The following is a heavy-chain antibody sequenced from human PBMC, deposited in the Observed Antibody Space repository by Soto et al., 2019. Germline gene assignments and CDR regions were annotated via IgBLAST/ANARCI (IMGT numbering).Heavy chain of an antibody. CDR2: INWDGGSS. Sequence: EVQLVESGGGVVRPGGSLRLSCAASGFTFDDYGMSWVRQAPGKGLEWVSVINWDGGSSGDADYVKGLITISSDNTKNSLYLQINRLRAEDTALYYGARDTRYYDSGSEYYFDYWGQGTLVTVSS. CDR1: GFTFDDYG. CDR3: ARDTRYYDSGSEYYFDY. V-gene: IGHV3-20*04. D-gene: IGHD3-10*01. J-gene: IGHJ4*02.